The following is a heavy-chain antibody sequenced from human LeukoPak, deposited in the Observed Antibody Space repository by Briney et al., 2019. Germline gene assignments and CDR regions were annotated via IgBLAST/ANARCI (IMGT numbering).Heavy chain of an antibody. CDR3: ARDGAEGDDSAFDV. V-gene: IGHV3-72*01. CDR2: RRSKSKKYTT. J-gene: IGHJ3*01. Sequence: VGSLRLSCVASGFTLSDHLMDWVGQAAGKGLEWIGRRRSKSKKYTTEYAASVKGRFSISGDESRNSMFLQLNSLKTEDTAMYYCARDGAEGDDSAFDVWGQGTMVTVSS. D-gene: IGHD3-22*01. CDR1: GFTLSDHL.